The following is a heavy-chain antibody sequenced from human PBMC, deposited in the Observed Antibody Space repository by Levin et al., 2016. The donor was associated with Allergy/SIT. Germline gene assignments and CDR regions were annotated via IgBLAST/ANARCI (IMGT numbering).Heavy chain of an antibody. CDR3: ARAYPVDFVNYAFYGMDA. CDR2: INDDGSST. Sequence: GGSLRLSCTASGFTFSSYWMHWVRQVPGKGLEWVSRINDDGSSTIYADSVEGRFTISRDNAKNMLYLQMNSLRAEDTAVYYCARAYPVDFVNYAFYGMDAWGQGTTVTVSS. J-gene: IGHJ6*02. V-gene: IGHV3-74*01. CDR1: GFTFSSYW. D-gene: IGHD3-16*02.